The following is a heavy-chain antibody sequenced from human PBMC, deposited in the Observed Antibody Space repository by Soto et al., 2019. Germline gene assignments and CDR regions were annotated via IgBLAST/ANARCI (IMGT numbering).Heavy chain of an antibody. V-gene: IGHV4-39*01. D-gene: IGHD6-19*01. CDR2: IYYSGST. CDR3: AGHTIAVAGYYFDY. CDR1: GGSISSSSYY. J-gene: IGHJ4*02. Sequence: PSATLSLTCTVSGGSISSSSYYWGWIRQPPGKGLEWIGSIYYSGSTYYNPSLKSRVTISVDTSKNQFSLKLSSVTAADTAVYYCAGHTIAVAGYYFDYWGQGTLVTVSS.